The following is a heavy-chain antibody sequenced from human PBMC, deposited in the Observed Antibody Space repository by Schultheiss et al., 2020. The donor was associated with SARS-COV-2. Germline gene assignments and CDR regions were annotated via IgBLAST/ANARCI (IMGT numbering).Heavy chain of an antibody. CDR1: GDSVSSNSAA. V-gene: IGHV6-1*01. Sequence: LRLSCAISGDSVSSNSAAWNWIRQSPSRGLEWLGRTYYRSKWYNDYAVSVKSRITINPDTSKNQFSLQLNSVTPEDTAVYYCARSIAAAGDFDYWGQGTLVTVSS. D-gene: IGHD6-13*01. CDR3: ARSIAAAGDFDY. CDR2: TYYRSKWYN. J-gene: IGHJ4*02.